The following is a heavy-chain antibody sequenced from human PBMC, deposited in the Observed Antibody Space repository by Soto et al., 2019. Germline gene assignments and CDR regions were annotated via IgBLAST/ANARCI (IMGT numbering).Heavy chain of an antibody. V-gene: IGHV3-9*01. Sequence: PGGSLRLSCAASGFIFDDYAMHWVRQAPGKGLEWVSGISWNSGSIGYADSVKGRFTISRDNAKNSLYLQMNSLRAEDTALYYCAKAGFWSGYYSLVDYWGQGTLVTVS. CDR2: ISWNSGSI. D-gene: IGHD3-3*01. CDR3: AKAGFWSGYYSLVDY. CDR1: GFIFDDYA. J-gene: IGHJ4*02.